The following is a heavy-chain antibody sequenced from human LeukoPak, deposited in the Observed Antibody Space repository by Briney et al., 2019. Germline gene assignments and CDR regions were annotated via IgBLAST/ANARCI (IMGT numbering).Heavy chain of an antibody. CDR3: ARVKYYYDSSGYSQNFDY. Sequence: PSEALSLTCTVSGGSISSYYWSWIRQPPGKGLEWIGYIYYSGSTNYNPSLESRVTISVDTSKNQFSLKLSSVTAADTAVCYCARVKYYYDSSGYSQNFDYWGQGTLVTVSS. CDR2: IYYSGST. J-gene: IGHJ4*02. D-gene: IGHD3-22*01. CDR1: GGSISSYY. V-gene: IGHV4-59*01.